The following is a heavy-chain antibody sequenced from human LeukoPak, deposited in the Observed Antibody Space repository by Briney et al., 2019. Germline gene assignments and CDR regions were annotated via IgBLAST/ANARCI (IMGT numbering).Heavy chain of an antibody. J-gene: IGHJ5*02. Sequence: PSETLSLTCTVSGGSISSYYWNWIRQPAGKGLEWIGRIYTSGSSNCNPSLKSRVTMSLDTSKNQFSLKLSSVTAADTAVYYCARTLNIAAAGTIYNWFDPWGQGTLATVSS. D-gene: IGHD6-13*01. CDR3: ARTLNIAAAGTIYNWFDP. CDR2: IYTSGSS. V-gene: IGHV4-4*07. CDR1: GGSISSYY.